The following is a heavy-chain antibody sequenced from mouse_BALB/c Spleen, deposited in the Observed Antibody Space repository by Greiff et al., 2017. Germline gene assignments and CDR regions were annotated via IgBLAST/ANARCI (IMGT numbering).Heavy chain of an antibody. D-gene: IGHD2-4*01. CDR1: GYTFTSYW. Sequence: LVESGAELAKPGASVKMSCKASGYTFTSYWMHWVKQRPGQGLEWIGYINPSTGYTEYNQKFKDKATLTADKSSSTAYMQLSSLTSEDSAVYYCARSRDYPYYFDYWGQGTTLTVSS. CDR2: INPSTGYT. CDR3: ARSRDYPYYFDY. V-gene: IGHV1-7*01. J-gene: IGHJ2*01.